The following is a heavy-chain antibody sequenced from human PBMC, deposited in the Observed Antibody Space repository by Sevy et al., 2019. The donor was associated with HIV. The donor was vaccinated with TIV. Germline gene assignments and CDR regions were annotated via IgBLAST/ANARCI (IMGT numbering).Heavy chain of an antibody. Sequence: GESLKISCKGSGYSFTSYWIGWVRQMPGKGLEWMGIIYPGDSDTRYSPSFQGQITISADKSISTAYLQWRSLKDSDISMYDCARRQRKYYYDSSGYNFDYWGQGTLVTVSS. CDR2: IYPGDSDT. J-gene: IGHJ4*02. V-gene: IGHV5-51*01. D-gene: IGHD3-22*01. CDR3: ARRQRKYYYDSSGYNFDY. CDR1: GYSFTSYW.